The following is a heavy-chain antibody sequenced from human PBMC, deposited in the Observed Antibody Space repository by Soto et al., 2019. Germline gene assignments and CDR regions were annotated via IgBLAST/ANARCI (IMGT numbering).Heavy chain of an antibody. CDR2: ISPNNGGT. Sequence: QVQLVQSGAEMRKPGASVKVSCKASGYTFTDYSVHWVRQAPGQGLEWMGWISPNNGGTNYAPKFQGRVTMTRDTSVSTAYVELSGLKSDDTAVYYCARSLWYGETLKTGMDVWGQGNTVTVAS. CDR3: ARSLWYGETLKTGMDV. CDR1: GYTFTDYS. J-gene: IGHJ6*02. D-gene: IGHD3-10*01. V-gene: IGHV1-2*02.